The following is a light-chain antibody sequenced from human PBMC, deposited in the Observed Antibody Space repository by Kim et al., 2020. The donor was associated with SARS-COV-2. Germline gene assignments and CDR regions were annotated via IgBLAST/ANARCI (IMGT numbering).Light chain of an antibody. V-gene: IGKV3-20*01. CDR1: QSVYSNY. CDR2: AAS. CDR3: QQYGTSWT. Sequence: EVVLTQSPGTLSLSPGDRATLSCMASQSVYSNYLAWYQQKPGQAPRLLIYAASSRATGIPDRFSGSGSGTDFTLTIRRLQPEDFAAYYCQQYGTSWTFGQGTKVDIK. J-gene: IGKJ1*01.